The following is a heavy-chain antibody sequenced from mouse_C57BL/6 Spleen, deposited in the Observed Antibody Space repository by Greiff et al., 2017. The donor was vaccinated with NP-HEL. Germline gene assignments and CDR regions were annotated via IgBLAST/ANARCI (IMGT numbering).Heavy chain of an antibody. J-gene: IGHJ2*01. Sequence: QVQLKESGPELVKPGASVKISCKASGYAFSSSWMNWVKQRPGKGLEWIGRIYPGDGDTNYNGKFKGKATLTADKSSSTAYMQLSSLTSEDSAVYFCALLRYFDYWGQGTTLTVSS. CDR2: IYPGDGDT. V-gene: IGHV1-82*01. CDR1: GYAFSSSW. CDR3: ALLRYFDY. D-gene: IGHD1-1*01.